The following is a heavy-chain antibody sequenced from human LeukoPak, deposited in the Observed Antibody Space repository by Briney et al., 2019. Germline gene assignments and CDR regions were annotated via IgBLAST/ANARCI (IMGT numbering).Heavy chain of an antibody. CDR3: ARDQYDTWSRRGNFDS. Sequence: GGSLRLSCAASGFIFGKYWMSWVRQAPGKGLEWVANIKLDGGEKNYVDSVKGRFTISRDNTKNSLYLQMNSLRAEDTAVFYCARDQYDTWSRRGNFDSWGQGTLVIVSS. CDR2: IKLDGGEK. J-gene: IGHJ4*02. CDR1: GFIFGKYW. D-gene: IGHD3-3*01. V-gene: IGHV3-7*03.